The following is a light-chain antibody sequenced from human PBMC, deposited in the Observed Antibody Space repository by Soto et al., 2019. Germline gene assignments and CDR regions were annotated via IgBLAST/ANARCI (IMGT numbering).Light chain of an antibody. CDR1: SSDIGGYKF. J-gene: IGLJ2*01. V-gene: IGLV2-8*01. Sequence: QSALTQHPSASGSPGQSVTISCTGTSSDIGGYKFVFWYQQYPGKAPKLMIYEVNKRPSGVPDRFSGSKSGNTASLTVSGLQAEDEADYYCSSYAGSDIFVFGGGTKLTVL. CDR2: EVN. CDR3: SSYAGSDIFV.